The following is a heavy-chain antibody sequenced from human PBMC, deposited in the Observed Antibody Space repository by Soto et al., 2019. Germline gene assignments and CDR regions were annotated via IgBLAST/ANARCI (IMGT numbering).Heavy chain of an antibody. J-gene: IGHJ4*02. CDR1: GFTFSSYS. CDR3: ARGAGGAGAGTIDY. Sequence: QVQLVESGGGVVQPGRSLRLSCAASGFTFSSYSLHWVRQAPGKWLEWVALISYDGSKKYYADSVKGRCTISRDNAKNALYLHMSSRRAEDTAVYYCARGAGGAGAGTIDYWGQGTLVTVSS. D-gene: IGHD6-19*01. V-gene: IGHV3-30-3*01. CDR2: ISYDGSKK.